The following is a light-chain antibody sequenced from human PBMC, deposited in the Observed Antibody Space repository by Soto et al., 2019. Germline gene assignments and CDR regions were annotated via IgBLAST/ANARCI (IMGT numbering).Light chain of an antibody. Sequence: QSVLTQSPSASASLGASVKLTCTLSSGHSNYAIAWHQQQAEKGPRYLMKLNSDGSHSTGDGIPDRFSGSSSGAERYLTISSLQSEDEADYYCQTWGSGIRVFGGGTKLTVL. CDR2: LNSDGSH. CDR1: SGHSNYA. CDR3: QTWGSGIRV. J-gene: IGLJ3*02. V-gene: IGLV4-69*01.